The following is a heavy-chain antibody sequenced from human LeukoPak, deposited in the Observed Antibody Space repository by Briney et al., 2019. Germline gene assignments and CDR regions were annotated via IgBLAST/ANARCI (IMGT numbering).Heavy chain of an antibody. V-gene: IGHV4-61*02. CDR1: GGSISSGDYY. J-gene: IGHJ4*02. CDR3: ARGISGPLDY. D-gene: IGHD2-15*01. CDR2: IYTSGST. Sequence: PSETLSLTCTVSGGSISSGDYYWSWIRQPAGQGLEWIGRIYTSGSTNYNPSLKSRVTMSVDTSKNQFSLKLSSVTAADTAVYYCARGISGPLDYWGQGTLVTVSS.